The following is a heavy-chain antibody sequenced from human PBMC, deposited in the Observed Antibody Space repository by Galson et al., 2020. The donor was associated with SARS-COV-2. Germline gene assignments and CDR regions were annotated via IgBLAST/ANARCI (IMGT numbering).Heavy chain of an antibody. V-gene: IGHV4-30-4*01. CDR1: GTSIGSNDSY. D-gene: IGHD3-16*01. J-gene: IGHJ3*01. Sequence: SETLSLTCTVSGTSIGSNDSYWSWIRQSPGKGLEWIGYIYYSGNAYYNPSLKSRVSFSVDTSKNQFSLRLTSVTGADTAVYYCARAWGSIPSSGEDPRGDGFDVWGQGTMVTVSS. CDR3: ARAWGSIPSSGEDPRGDGFDV. CDR2: IYYSGNA.